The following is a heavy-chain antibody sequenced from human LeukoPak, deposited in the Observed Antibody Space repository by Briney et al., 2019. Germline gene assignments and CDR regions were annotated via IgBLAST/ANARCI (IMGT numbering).Heavy chain of an antibody. CDR1: GYSFAGFA. V-gene: IGHV1-18*01. J-gene: IGHJ4*02. CDR3: TITPCSGSYCYFDN. Sequence: GASVKVSCKASGYSFAGFAISWVRQAPGQGLEWIGWISTYSGNTNYAHNLQGRITVTTETSTSTAYMELRSLTSDDTAVYYCTITPCSGSYCYFDNWGQGTLVTVSS. D-gene: IGHD3-22*01. CDR2: ISTYSGNT.